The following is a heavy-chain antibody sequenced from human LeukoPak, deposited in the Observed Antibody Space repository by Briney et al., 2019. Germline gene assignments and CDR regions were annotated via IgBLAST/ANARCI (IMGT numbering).Heavy chain of an antibody. Sequence: GGSLRLSCAASGFTFSDYYMSWIRQAPGKGLEGVSYISSSGSTIYYADSVKGRFTISRDNAKNSLYLQMNSLRAEDTAVYYCARDRSRYGSGSYPYYYYGMDVWGQGTTVTVSS. CDR1: GFTFSDYY. CDR3: ARDRSRYGSGSYPYYYYGMDV. CDR2: ISSSGSTI. J-gene: IGHJ6*02. V-gene: IGHV3-11*01. D-gene: IGHD3-10*01.